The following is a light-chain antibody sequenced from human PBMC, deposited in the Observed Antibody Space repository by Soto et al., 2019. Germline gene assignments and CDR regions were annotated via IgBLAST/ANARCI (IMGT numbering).Light chain of an antibody. CDR3: QQYYSYWT. CDR1: QSISTW. V-gene: IGKV1-5*03. CDR2: KAS. Sequence: DIQMTQSPSTLSASVGDRVTITCRASQSISTWLAWYRQKPGKAPKLLIYKASSLESGVPSRFSGSGSGTEFPLTISSLQPDDFATYYCQQYYSYWTFGQGTKVEIK. J-gene: IGKJ1*01.